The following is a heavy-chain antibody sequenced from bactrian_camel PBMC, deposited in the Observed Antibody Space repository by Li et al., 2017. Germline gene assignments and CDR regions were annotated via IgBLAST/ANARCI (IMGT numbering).Heavy chain of an antibody. CDR2: IHSDGRT. CDR1: GYTYSSYC. D-gene: IGHD1*01. J-gene: IGHJ6*01. V-gene: IGHV3S53*01. Sequence: HVQLVESGGGSVQAGGSLRLSCAASGYTYSSYCMGWFRQAPGKERERVAAIHSDGRTSYADSVKGRFTISQDNAKNTVYLQMDNLKPEDTAMYYCAADEMTGLRGRCPRNLAPPLFGFWGQGTQVTVS. CDR3: AADEMTGLRGRCPRNLAPPLFGF.